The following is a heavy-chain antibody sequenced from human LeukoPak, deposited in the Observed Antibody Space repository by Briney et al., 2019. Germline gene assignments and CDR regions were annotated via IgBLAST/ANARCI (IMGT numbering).Heavy chain of an antibody. D-gene: IGHD4-11*01. CDR1: GFTFNNYG. Sequence: PGGSLRLSCAASGFTFNNYGMHWVRQAPGKGLEWVAFIRYDGSNKYYADSVKGRFTISRDNSKNTLYLQMSSLRAEDTAVYYCANRMTTISAYYFYYYMDVWGKGTTVTVSS. J-gene: IGHJ6*03. CDR2: IRYDGSNK. CDR3: ANRMTTISAYYFYYYMDV. V-gene: IGHV3-30*02.